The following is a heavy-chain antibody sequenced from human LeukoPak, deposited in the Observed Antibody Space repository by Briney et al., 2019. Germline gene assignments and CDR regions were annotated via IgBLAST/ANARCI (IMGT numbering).Heavy chain of an antibody. Sequence: GGSLRLSCAASGFTFSSYAMHWVRQAPGKGLEWVAVISYDGSSKYYADSVEGRFTISRDNSKNTLYLQMNSLRAEDTAVYYCARADGLLLWFGELGFDYWGQGTLVTVSS. V-gene: IGHV3-30-3*01. CDR3: ARADGLLLWFGELGFDY. D-gene: IGHD3-10*01. J-gene: IGHJ4*02. CDR1: GFTFSSYA. CDR2: ISYDGSSK.